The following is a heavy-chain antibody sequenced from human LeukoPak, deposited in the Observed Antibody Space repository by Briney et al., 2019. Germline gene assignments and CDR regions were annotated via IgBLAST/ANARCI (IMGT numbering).Heavy chain of an antibody. Sequence: GGSLRLSCEGSAFIFSGHWMNWVSQTPGKGLEWVASIKEDGSERQYVDSVKGRFSISRDNTKGSLFLQLNSLRAEDTAVYYCARDLGYCTNGVCRTRSDYWGQGTLVAVSS. CDR1: AFIFSGHW. V-gene: IGHV3-7*03. CDR3: ARDLGYCTNGVCRTRSDY. CDR2: IKEDGSER. D-gene: IGHD2-8*01. J-gene: IGHJ4*02.